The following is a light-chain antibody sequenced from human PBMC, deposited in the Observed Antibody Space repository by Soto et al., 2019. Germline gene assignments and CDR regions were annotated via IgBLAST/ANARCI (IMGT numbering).Light chain of an antibody. V-gene: IGKV3-15*01. CDR3: QQYKNWWT. Sequence: EIVMTQSPATLSLSTGERATLSCRASQSVSSNLAWYQQKPGQAPRLLIFGASTRATGIPARFSGSGSGTEFTLTISSLQSEDFAVYYCQQYKNWWTFGQGTKVDIK. J-gene: IGKJ1*01. CDR2: GAS. CDR1: QSVSSN.